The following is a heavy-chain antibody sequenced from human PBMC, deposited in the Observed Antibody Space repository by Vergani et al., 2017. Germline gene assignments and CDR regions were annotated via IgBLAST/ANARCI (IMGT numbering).Heavy chain of an antibody. Sequence: QVQLQESGPGLVKPSETLTLTCDVSDSSIMTNPYWGWFRQSPGKGLEWIGCIHYSGDTHYNSSLKSRVSISIVSSSKFSLSLNSVTAADTAIYYCARHRGSEGFFPSSYFYGMDVWGHGTTVTVSS. D-gene: IGHD3-10*01. V-gene: IGHV4-38-2*01. CDR2: IHYSGDT. CDR3: ARHRGSEGFFPSSYFYGMDV. J-gene: IGHJ6*02. CDR1: DSSIMTNPY.